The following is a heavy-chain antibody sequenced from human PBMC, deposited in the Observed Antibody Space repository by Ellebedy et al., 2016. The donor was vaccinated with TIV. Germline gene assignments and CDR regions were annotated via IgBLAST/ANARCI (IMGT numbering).Heavy chain of an antibody. CDR3: ARDLGGNRFYGMDV. CDR2: ISYDGSNK. J-gene: IGHJ6*02. D-gene: IGHD3-3*01. V-gene: IGHV3-30-3*01. Sequence: GESLKISXAASGFTFSSYAMHWVRQAPGKGLEWVAVISYDGSNKYYADSVKGRFTISRDNSKNTLYLQMNSLRAEDTAVYYCARDLGGNRFYGMDVWGQGTTVTVSS. CDR1: GFTFSSYA.